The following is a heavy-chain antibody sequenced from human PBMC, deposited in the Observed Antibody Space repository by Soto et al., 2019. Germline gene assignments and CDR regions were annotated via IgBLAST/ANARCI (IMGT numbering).Heavy chain of an antibody. Sequence: QVQLVESGGGVVQPGRSLRLSCAASGFTFSSYGMHWVRQAPGKGLEWVAVISYDGSNKYYADSVKGRFTISRDNSKNTLYLQMNSLRAEDTAVYYCAVGHWDYWGQGTLVTVSS. CDR2: ISYDGSNK. V-gene: IGHV3-30*19. J-gene: IGHJ4*02. CDR1: GFTFSSYG. CDR3: AVGHWDY. D-gene: IGHD1-26*01.